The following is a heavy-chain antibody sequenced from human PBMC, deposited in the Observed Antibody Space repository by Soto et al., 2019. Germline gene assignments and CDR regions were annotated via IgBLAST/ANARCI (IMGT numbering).Heavy chain of an antibody. CDR1: GFTFSSYW. Sequence: EVQLVESGGGLVQPGGSLRLSCAASGFTFSSYWMSWVRQAPGKGLEWVANIKQDGSEKYYVDSVKGRFTISRDNAKNSLYLQMNSLRAEDTAVYYCARKQLVVGLYNWFDPWGQGTLVTVSS. CDR3: ARKQLVVGLYNWFDP. J-gene: IGHJ5*02. V-gene: IGHV3-7*05. D-gene: IGHD6-6*01. CDR2: IKQDGSEK.